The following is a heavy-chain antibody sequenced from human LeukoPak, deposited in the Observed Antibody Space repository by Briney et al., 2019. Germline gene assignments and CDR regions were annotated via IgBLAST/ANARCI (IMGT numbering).Heavy chain of an antibody. V-gene: IGHV3-30-3*01. Sequence: GGSLRLSCSASGFTFSDYAIHWVRQAPGKGLEWVAVISYDGSNKYYADSVKGRLTMSRDNSKNTLYLQMNSLRAEDTAVYYCARDEGGSYYYSVDYWGQGTLVTVSS. CDR3: ARDEGGSYYYSVDY. CDR2: ISYDGSNK. J-gene: IGHJ4*02. D-gene: IGHD1-26*01. CDR1: GFTFSDYA.